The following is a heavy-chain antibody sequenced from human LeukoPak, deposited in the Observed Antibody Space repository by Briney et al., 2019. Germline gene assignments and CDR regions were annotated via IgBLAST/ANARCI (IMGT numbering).Heavy chain of an antibody. CDR1: GFTFNAYW. D-gene: IGHD6-19*01. Sequence: GGSLRLSCAASGFTFNAYWMNWVCQAPGKGLEWVANIKKDGSETKYVDSLRGRFTISRDNAKSSLYLQIDTLTVEDTAVYYCSGGGGWLMDVWGKGTTVTVSS. V-gene: IGHV3-7*01. J-gene: IGHJ6*03. CDR3: SGGGGWLMDV. CDR2: IKKDGSET.